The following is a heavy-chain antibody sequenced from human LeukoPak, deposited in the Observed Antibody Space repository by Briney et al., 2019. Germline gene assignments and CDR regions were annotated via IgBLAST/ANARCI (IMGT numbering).Heavy chain of an antibody. D-gene: IGHD2-15*01. CDR1: GGSISSDY. CDR3: ARAGYYSGGSCSLPSYYYYGMDV. CDR2: IYISGST. Sequence: SETLSLTCTVSGGSISSDYWSWIRQPPGKGLERIGRIYISGSTNYSPARKRRVTMSVDTSKNQFSLKLSSVTAADTAVYYCARAGYYSGGSCSLPSYYYYGMDVWGQGTTVTVSS. J-gene: IGHJ6*02. V-gene: IGHV4-4*07.